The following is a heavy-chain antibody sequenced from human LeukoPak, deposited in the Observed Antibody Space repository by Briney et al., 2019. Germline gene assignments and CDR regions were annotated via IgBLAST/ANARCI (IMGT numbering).Heavy chain of an antibody. CDR2: IYYSGST. CDR1: GGSISGYY. D-gene: IGHD3-10*01. J-gene: IGHJ3*02. V-gene: IGHV4-59*01. Sequence: SETLSLTCTVSGGSISGYYWSWIRQPPGKGLEWIGYIYYSGSTNYNPSLKSRVTISVDTSKNQFSLKLSSVTAADTAVYYCARGFFYYGSPGAFDIWGQGTMVTVSS. CDR3: ARGFFYYGSPGAFDI.